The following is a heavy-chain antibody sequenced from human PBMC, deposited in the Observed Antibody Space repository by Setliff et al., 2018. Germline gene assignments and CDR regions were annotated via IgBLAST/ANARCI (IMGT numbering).Heavy chain of an antibody. Sequence: TLSLPCTVSGGSIISGDYYWSWIRQPPGKGLEWIGYIYYSGSTYYNPSLKSRVTISVDTSKNQFSLKLSSVTAADTAVYYCARAYSDIVVVPAAMRDAFDIWGQGTMVTVSS. D-gene: IGHD2-2*01. CDR1: GGSIISGDYY. J-gene: IGHJ3*02. CDR2: IYYSGST. V-gene: IGHV4-30-4*08. CDR3: ARAYSDIVVVPAAMRDAFDI.